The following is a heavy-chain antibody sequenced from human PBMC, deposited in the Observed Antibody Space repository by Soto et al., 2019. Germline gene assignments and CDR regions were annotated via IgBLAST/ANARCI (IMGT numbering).Heavy chain of an antibody. CDR2: IIPIIGTT. CDR1: GGTFSSFG. J-gene: IGHJ6*02. V-gene: IGHV1-69*01. CDR3: ARELKEPGSYYYYGMDV. Sequence: QVQLVQSGAEVKKPGSSVKVSCKVSGGTFSSFGVTWVRQASGQGLEWMGGIIPIIGTTKYAQKFQGRVTITADESTGTAYMDLSSLRSEDTAVYYCARELKEPGSYYYYGMDVWGQGTTVTVSS. D-gene: IGHD3-10*01.